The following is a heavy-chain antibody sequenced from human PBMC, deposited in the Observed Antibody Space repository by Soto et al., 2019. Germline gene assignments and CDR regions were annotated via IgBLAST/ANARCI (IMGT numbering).Heavy chain of an antibody. CDR2: IIPIFGTA. V-gene: IGHV1-69*12. Sequence: QVQLVQSGAEVKKPGSSVKVSCKASGDTFSSYAISWVRQAPGQGLAWMGGIIPIFGTANYAQKFQGRVTITADESTSTAYMELSSLRADETAVYYCPSAPNFGFGTPDYWGQGTLVTVPS. J-gene: IGHJ4*02. CDR3: PSAPNFGFGTPDY. CDR1: GDTFSSYA. D-gene: IGHD3-16*01.